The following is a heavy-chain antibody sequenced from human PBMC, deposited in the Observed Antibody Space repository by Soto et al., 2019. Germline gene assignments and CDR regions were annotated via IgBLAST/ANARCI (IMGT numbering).Heavy chain of an antibody. CDR1: GFTVADYA. Sequence: EVPLVESGGGFVQPGRSVRLSGAASGFTVADYAMHWVRQAPGKGLEWVSDVSWKSGSIGYADSVKGRFTIARDNATNSLYLQMNSLRAEDTALYYCAKDKAPGPRSLGMDVCGQGTTVTVSA. V-gene: IGHV3-9*01. CDR3: AKDKAPGPRSLGMDV. J-gene: IGHJ6*01. CDR2: VSWKSGSI.